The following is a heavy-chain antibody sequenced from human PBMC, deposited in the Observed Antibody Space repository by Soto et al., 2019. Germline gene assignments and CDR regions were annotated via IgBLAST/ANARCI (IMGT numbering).Heavy chain of an antibody. D-gene: IGHD3-9*01. Sequence: SETLSLTCTVSGGSISSGGYYWSWIRQHPGKGLEWIGYIYYSGSTYYNPSLKSRVTISVDTSKNQFSLKLSSVTAADTAVYYCARSQYYDILTGSNWFDPWGQGTLVTVSS. V-gene: IGHV4-31*03. J-gene: IGHJ5*02. CDR2: IYYSGST. CDR3: ARSQYYDILTGSNWFDP. CDR1: GGSISSGGYY.